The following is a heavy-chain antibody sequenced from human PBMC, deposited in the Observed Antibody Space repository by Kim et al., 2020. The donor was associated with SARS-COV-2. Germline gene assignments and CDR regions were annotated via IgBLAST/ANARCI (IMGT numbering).Heavy chain of an antibody. Sequence: GGSLRLSCAVSGFTFSSNWMSWVRQAPGKGLEWVAKIKEDATERFYASSVEGRFTISRDNAKNSLYLQMNSLGVEDTGVYYCVRDRAYSLDYWGQGTLFTVSS. D-gene: IGHD2-15*01. V-gene: IGHV3-7*01. CDR3: VRDRAYSLDY. CDR1: GFTFSSNW. CDR2: IKEDATER. J-gene: IGHJ4*02.